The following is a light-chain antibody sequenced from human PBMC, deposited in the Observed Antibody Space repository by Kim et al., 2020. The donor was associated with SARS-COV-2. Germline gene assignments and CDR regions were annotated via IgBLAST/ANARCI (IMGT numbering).Light chain of an antibody. V-gene: IGKV3-20*01. Sequence: EIELTQSPGTLSLSPGERATLSCRASQSVSSSYLAWYQQKPGQAPRLLIYGASSRAAGIPDRFSGSGSGTDFTLTISRLEPEDSAVYYCQQYGSSPLLTFGGGTKVDIK. J-gene: IGKJ4*01. CDR3: QQYGSSPLLT. CDR2: GAS. CDR1: QSVSSSY.